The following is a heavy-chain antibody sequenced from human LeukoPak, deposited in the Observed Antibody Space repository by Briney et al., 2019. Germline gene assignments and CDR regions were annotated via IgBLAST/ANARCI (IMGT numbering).Heavy chain of an antibody. J-gene: IGHJ4*02. Sequence: ASVKVSCKASGYTFTSYDINWVRQATGQGLEWMGWMNPNSGNTGYAQKFQGRVTMTRNTSISTAYMELSSLRSEDTAVYYCARDPGRGGKAVMDYWGQGTLVTVSS. CDR3: ARDPGRGGKAVMDY. V-gene: IGHV1-8*01. CDR1: GYTFTSYD. D-gene: IGHD3-16*01. CDR2: MNPNSGNT.